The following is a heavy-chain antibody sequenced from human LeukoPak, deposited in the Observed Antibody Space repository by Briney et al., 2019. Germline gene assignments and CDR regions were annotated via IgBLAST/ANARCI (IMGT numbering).Heavy chain of an antibody. J-gene: IGHJ4*02. V-gene: IGHV1-2*06. Sequence: ASVKVSCKASGYTFTGYYMHWVRQAPGQGLEWMGRINPNSGGTNYAQKFQGRVTMTRDTSISTAYMELRSLRTDDTAVYYCARVGSSGWYSVYYFDYWGQGTLVTVSS. CDR1: GYTFTGYY. CDR2: INPNSGGT. D-gene: IGHD6-19*01. CDR3: ARVGSSGWYSVYYFDY.